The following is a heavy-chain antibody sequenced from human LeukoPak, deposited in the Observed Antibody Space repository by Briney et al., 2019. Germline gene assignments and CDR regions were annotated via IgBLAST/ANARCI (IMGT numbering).Heavy chain of an antibody. CDR2: IYSGGNT. J-gene: IGHJ2*01. V-gene: IGHV3-53*01. CDR3: ARGLIWFFDL. Sequence: GGSLRLSCAASGFTVSSSYMSWVRQAPGKGLEWVSVIYSGGNTYYADSVEGRFTISRDNSKNTLYLQMNSLRVEDTAVYYCARGLIWFFDLWGRGTLSLSPQ. CDR1: GFTVSSSY.